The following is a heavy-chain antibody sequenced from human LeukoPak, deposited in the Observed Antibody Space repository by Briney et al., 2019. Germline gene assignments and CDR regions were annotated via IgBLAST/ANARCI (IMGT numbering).Heavy chain of an antibody. D-gene: IGHD5-24*01. V-gene: IGHV3-7*01. CDR2: IKQDGSAK. J-gene: IGHJ4*02. CDR1: GFTFSTFW. CDR3: VRVNNRNYDY. Sequence: PGGSLRLSCAGSGFTFSTFWMTWVRRAPGKGLEWVANIKQDGSAKYYVASVQGRFTISRDNAKNSLSLQMNSLRVEDTAVYYCVRVNNRNYDYWGQGTLVTVPS.